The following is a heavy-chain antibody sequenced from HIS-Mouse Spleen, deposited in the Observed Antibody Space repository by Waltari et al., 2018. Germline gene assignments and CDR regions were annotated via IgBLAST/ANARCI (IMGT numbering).Heavy chain of an antibody. CDR2: IYYSGSN. J-gene: IGHJ2*01. Sequence: QLQLQESGPGLVKPSETLSLTCTVSGGSISSSSYYWGWIRQPPGKGLGGIGRIYYSGSNYDNPSLKSRVTISVDASKNQFSLKLSSVTAADTAVYYCAREIPYSSSWYDWYFDLWGRGTLVTVSS. D-gene: IGHD6-13*01. V-gene: IGHV4-39*07. CDR3: AREIPYSSSWYDWYFDL. CDR1: GGSISSSSYY.